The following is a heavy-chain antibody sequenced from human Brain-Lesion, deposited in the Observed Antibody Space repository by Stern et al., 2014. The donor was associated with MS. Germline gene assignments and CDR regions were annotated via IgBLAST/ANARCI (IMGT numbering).Heavy chain of an antibody. V-gene: IGHV4-61*02. D-gene: IGHD2-2*01. CDR2: IFNGGST. CDR1: GGSISSGGYY. J-gene: IGHJ6*02. Sequence: QLQLQESGPGLVKPSQTLSLSCTVSGGSISSGGYYWSWIRQPAGKGLEWIGRIFNGGSTSYNPSLKRRVPISIDPSKTQFSLRLNPMTAADTAVYYCARGRVVPGFQYYATDVWGQGTTVIVSS. CDR3: ARGRVVPGFQYYATDV.